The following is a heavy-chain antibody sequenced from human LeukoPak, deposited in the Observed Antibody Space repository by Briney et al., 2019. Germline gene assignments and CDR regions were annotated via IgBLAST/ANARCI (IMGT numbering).Heavy chain of an antibody. CDR2: ISRNGAVT. Sequence: GGSLRLSCAASGLIFDDYTMHWVRQAPGKGLEWVSLISRNGAVTKYADSVRGRFTISRDNAKNSLYLQMDSLRAEDTAVYYCASGVSSTSCYVDYWGQGTLVTVSS. CDR3: ASGVSSTSCYVDY. D-gene: IGHD2-2*01. V-gene: IGHV3-43*01. J-gene: IGHJ4*02. CDR1: GLIFDDYT.